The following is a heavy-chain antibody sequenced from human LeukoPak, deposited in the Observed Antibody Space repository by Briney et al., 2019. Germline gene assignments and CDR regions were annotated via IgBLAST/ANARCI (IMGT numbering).Heavy chain of an antibody. J-gene: IGHJ5*02. CDR2: IYYSGST. CDR1: GGSISSYY. CDR3: ARDRYSSSSGGWFDP. Sequence: SETLSLTCTVSGGSISSYYWSWIRQPPGKGLEWIGYIYYSGSTNYNPSLKSRVTISVDTSKNQFSLKLSSVTAADTAAYYCARDRYSSSSGGWFDPWGQGTLVTVSS. V-gene: IGHV4-59*01. D-gene: IGHD6-6*01.